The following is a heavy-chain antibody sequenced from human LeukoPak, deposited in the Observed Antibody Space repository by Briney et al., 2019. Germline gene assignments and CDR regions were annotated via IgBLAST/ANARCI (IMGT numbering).Heavy chain of an antibody. Sequence: ASVKVSCKASGGTFSSYAISWVRQAPGQGLEWMGGIIPIFGTANYAQKFQGRVTITTDESTSTAYMELSSLRSEDTAVYYCARAASVDNWFDPWGQGTLVTVSS. CDR2: IIPIFGTA. V-gene: IGHV1-69*05. CDR1: GGTFSSYA. J-gene: IGHJ5*02. CDR3: ARAASVDNWFDP. D-gene: IGHD6-25*01.